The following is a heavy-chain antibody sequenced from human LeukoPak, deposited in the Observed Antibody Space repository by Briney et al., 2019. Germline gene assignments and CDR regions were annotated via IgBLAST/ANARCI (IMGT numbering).Heavy chain of an antibody. J-gene: IGHJ4*02. CDR2: IYHSGST. CDR1: SGSISTSNYY. Sequence: SETLSLTCTVSSGSISTSNYYWGWVRQPPGKALEWIGSIYHSGSTYYNPSLKGRVTISVDTSKNQFSLNLSFVTAADTAIYYCTRQYSVSSTDYWGQGTLVTVSS. V-gene: IGHV4-39*01. D-gene: IGHD6-6*01. CDR3: TRQYSVSSTDY.